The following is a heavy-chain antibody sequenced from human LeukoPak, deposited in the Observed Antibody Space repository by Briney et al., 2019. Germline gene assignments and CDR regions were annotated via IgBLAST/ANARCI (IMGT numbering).Heavy chain of an antibody. V-gene: IGHV3-53*01. CDR1: GFTVSSDY. D-gene: IGHD6-19*01. CDR3: ARGKGTTSGWPPGGVAFDI. J-gene: IGHJ3*02. CDR2: MYPGGST. Sequence: GGSLRLSCAASGFTVSSDYVSWVRQAPGKGLEWVSVMYPGGSTHYADSVRGRFTISRDNSKNTVYLHMNSLRVDDTAVYYCARGKGTTSGWPPGGVAFDIWGQGTMVTVSS.